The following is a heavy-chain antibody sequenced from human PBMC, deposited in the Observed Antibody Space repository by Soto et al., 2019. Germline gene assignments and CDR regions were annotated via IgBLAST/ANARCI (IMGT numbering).Heavy chain of an antibody. CDR2: IIGNSGTT. J-gene: IGHJ4*02. Sequence: PGGSLRLSCVASGFSFSSYDMSWVRQAPGKGLEWVSFIIGNSGTTYYADSVKGRFTISRDNSKNMLYLQMSSLRAEDTAVYYCARGPEEWELRSESDYWGQGTLVTVSS. V-gene: IGHV3-23*01. CDR3: ARGPEEWELRSESDY. CDR1: GFSFSSYD. D-gene: IGHD1-26*01.